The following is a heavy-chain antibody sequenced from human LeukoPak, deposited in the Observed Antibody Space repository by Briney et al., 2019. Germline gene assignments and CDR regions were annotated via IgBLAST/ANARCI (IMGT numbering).Heavy chain of an antibody. CDR1: GGSISSSSYY. V-gene: IGHV4-39*07. D-gene: IGHD1-1*01. CDR3: ARGLDDY. Sequence: ASETLSLTCTVSGGSISSSSYYWGWIRQPPGKGLEWIGTIYSGGPTYYSPSLKSRVTISLDTSKNQFSLRLSSVTAADTAVYYCARGLDDYWGQGTLVTVSS. J-gene: IGHJ4*02. CDR2: IYSGGPT.